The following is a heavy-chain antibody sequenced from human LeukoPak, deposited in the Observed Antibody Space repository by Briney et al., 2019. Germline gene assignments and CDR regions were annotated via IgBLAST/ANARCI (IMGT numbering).Heavy chain of an antibody. CDR3: ARDFCSGGSCYSYFHY. D-gene: IGHD2-15*01. Sequence: PSETLSLTCTVSGGSVSSDTYYWSWIRQPPGKGLEWIAYIYYNGNTNYNPSLKSRVTMSLDTSKNQFSLRLSSVTAADTAVYYCARDFCSGGSCYSYFHYWGQGTLVTVSS. CDR2: IYYNGNT. V-gene: IGHV4-61*01. J-gene: IGHJ4*02. CDR1: GGSVSSDTYY.